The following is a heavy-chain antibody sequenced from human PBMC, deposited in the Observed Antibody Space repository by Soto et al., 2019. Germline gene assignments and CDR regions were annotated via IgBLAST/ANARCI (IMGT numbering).Heavy chain of an antibody. CDR2: IYYSGST. V-gene: IGHV4-39*01. J-gene: IGHJ3*02. CDR3: ARPYSGRLQAFDT. CDR1: GGSISSSSYY. D-gene: IGHD1-26*01. Sequence: PSETLSLTCTVSGGSISSSSYYWGWIRQPPGKGLEWIGSIYYSGSTYYNPSLKSRVTISVDTSKNQFSLKLSSVTAADTAVYYCARPYSGRLQAFDTWGQRTMVTVSS.